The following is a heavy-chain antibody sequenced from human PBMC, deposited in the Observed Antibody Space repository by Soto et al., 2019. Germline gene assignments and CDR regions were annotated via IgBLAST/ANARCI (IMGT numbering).Heavy chain of an antibody. CDR1: GFTFSTYG. Sequence: QVQLVESGGGVVQPGRSLRLSCAASGFTFSTYGMHWVRQAPGKGLEWVAVISYDGSNKYYADSVKGRFTISRDNSKNTLYLQMSSLRAEDRVVYYCARAWCSSTSCYFDYWGQGTLVTVSS. J-gene: IGHJ4*02. CDR3: ARAWCSSTSCYFDY. CDR2: ISYDGSNK. D-gene: IGHD2-2*01. V-gene: IGHV3-30*03.